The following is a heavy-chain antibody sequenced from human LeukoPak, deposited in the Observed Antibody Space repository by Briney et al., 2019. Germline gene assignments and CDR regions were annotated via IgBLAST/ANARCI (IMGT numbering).Heavy chain of an antibody. Sequence: GESLKISCKGSGYSFTSYWIGWVRQMPGKGLEWMGIIYPGDSDTRYSPSFQGQVTISADKSISTAYLQWSSLKASDTAMYYCARLTRLVVPAALGDYWGQGTLVTVSS. V-gene: IGHV5-51*01. J-gene: IGHJ4*02. CDR1: GYSFTSYW. CDR2: IYPGDSDT. D-gene: IGHD2-2*01. CDR3: ARLTRLVVPAALGDY.